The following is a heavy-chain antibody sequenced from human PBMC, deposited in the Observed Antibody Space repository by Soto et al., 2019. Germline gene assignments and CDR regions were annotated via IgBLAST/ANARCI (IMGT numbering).Heavy chain of an antibody. D-gene: IGHD3-10*01. CDR1: GYTFTGYY. J-gene: IGHJ6*02. CDR2: INPNSGGT. V-gene: IGHV1-2*02. Sequence: VASVKVSCKASGYTFTGYYMHWVRQAPGQGLEWMGWINPNSGGTNYAQKFQGRVTMTRDTSISTAYMELSRLRSDDTAVYYCARALELLWFGELRDTPDYGMDVWGQGTTVTVSS. CDR3: ARALELLWFGELRDTPDYGMDV.